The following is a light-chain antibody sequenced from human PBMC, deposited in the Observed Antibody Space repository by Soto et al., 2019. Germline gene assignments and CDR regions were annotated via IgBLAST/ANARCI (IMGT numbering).Light chain of an antibody. CDR2: AAL. V-gene: IGKV1-39*01. CDR1: QSISGY. Sequence: DIQMTQSPSSLSASVGDRVIITCRASQSISGYLNWYQQKPGIAPKLLIYAALSLQSGVPSRFSTRVCLTKSTLAISNMHPEDVATYYCQQCYRNPVSIGEGTKVDIK. CDR3: QQCYRNPVS. J-gene: IGKJ1*01.